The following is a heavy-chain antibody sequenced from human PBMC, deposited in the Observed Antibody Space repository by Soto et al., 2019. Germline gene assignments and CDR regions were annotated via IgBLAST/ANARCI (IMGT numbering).Heavy chain of an antibody. CDR1: GFTVSSNY. Sequence: WGSLRLSCAASGFTVSSNYMSWVRQAPGKGLEWVSVIYSGGSTYYADSVKGRFTISRDNSKNTLYLQMNSLRAEDTAVYYCARGGAARQVYYYGMDVWGQGTTVTVSS. D-gene: IGHD6-6*01. CDR3: ARGGAARQVYYYGMDV. V-gene: IGHV3-53*01. CDR2: IYSGGST. J-gene: IGHJ6*02.